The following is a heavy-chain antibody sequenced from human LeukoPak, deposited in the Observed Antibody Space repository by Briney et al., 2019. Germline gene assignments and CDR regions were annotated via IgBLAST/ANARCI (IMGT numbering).Heavy chain of an antibody. CDR2: ISSSGNYI. CDR3: ARGDLNREY. Sequence: PRGSLRLSCAASGFTFSNYAMNWVRQAPGKGLEWVSYISSSGNYIYYADSVKGRFTISRDDAKNSLYLQMNSLRAEDTAVYYCARGDLNREYWGSGTLVTVSS. CDR1: GFTFSNYA. V-gene: IGHV3-48*03. J-gene: IGHJ4*02. D-gene: IGHD3-3*01.